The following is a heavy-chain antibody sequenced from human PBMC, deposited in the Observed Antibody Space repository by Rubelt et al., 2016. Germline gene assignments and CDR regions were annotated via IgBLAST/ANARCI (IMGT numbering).Heavy chain of an antibody. J-gene: IGHJ6*02. CDR3: ARRGYYGSGRYLGYYYYYGMDV. D-gene: IGHD3-10*01. Sequence: NPSLKSRVTISVDTSKNQFSLKLSSVTAADTAVYYCARRGYYGSGRYLGYYYYYGMDVWGQGSTVTVSS. V-gene: IGHV4-34*01.